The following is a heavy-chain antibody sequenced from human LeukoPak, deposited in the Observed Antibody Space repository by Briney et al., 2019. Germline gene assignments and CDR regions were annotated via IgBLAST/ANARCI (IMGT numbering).Heavy chain of an antibody. Sequence: ASVKVSCKASGYTFTGYYMHWVRQAPGQGLEWMGWINPNSGDTNYAQKFQGWVTMTRDTSTSTAYMELSRLRSDDTAVYYCARHGGAVRGEGKDAFDIWGQGTMVTVSS. V-gene: IGHV1-2*04. CDR1: GYTFTGYY. J-gene: IGHJ3*02. CDR3: ARHGGAVRGEGKDAFDI. CDR2: INPNSGDT. D-gene: IGHD3-10*01.